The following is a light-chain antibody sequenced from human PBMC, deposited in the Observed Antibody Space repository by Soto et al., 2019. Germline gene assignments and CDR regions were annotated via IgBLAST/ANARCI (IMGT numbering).Light chain of an antibody. V-gene: IGKV3-11*01. Sequence: EIVLTQSPATLSLSPGERATLSCRASLSVSSYLAWYQQKPGQAPRLLIYDASNRATGIPARFSGSGSGTDFTLTISSLEPEDFAVYYCQQRSNWPPVLTFGGGTKVDIK. J-gene: IGKJ4*01. CDR3: QQRSNWPPVLT. CDR1: LSVSSY. CDR2: DAS.